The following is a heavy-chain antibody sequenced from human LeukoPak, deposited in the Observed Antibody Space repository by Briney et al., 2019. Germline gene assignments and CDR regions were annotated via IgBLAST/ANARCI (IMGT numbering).Heavy chain of an antibody. CDR3: ARGSSFRGHVDY. D-gene: IGHD3-16*01. CDR1: GGSISNYY. V-gene: IGHV4-59*01. Sequence: SETLSLTCTVSGGSISNYYWSWIRQPPGKGLEWIGYIFYSGNTNYNPSLKSRVAISVDTSKNQFSLNLSSVTAADTAVYYCARGSSFRGHVDYWGQGTLVTVSS. J-gene: IGHJ4*02. CDR2: IFYSGNT.